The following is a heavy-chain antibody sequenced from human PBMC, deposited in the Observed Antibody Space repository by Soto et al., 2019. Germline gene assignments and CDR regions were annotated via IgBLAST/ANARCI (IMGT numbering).Heavy chain of an antibody. Sequence: QLVESGGGLVEPGGSLRLSCAASGFTFSTYNMNWVRQAPGKGLEWVSSITPDSRYIYYADSVRGRFTISRDNAKTSLYLQMSSLRAEDTAVYFCARDPARWLRFGYSVGWGQGTLVTVSS. CDR1: GFTFSTYN. CDR2: ITPDSRYI. D-gene: IGHD5-12*01. CDR3: ARDPARWLRFGYSVG. J-gene: IGHJ4*02. V-gene: IGHV3-21*01.